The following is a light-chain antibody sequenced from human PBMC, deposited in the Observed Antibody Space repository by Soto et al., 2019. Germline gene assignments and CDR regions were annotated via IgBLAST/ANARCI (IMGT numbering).Light chain of an antibody. CDR2: GAS. V-gene: IGKV3-15*01. J-gene: IGKJ1*01. CDR1: QSMGSN. CDR3: QQFHNWPRT. Sequence: EIVMTQSPATMSVSPGERATLSCRASQSMGSNVAWYQQKPGQAPRLLIYGASTRAAGIPDRFSGSGSGTEFTLTITSLQSEDFAVYYCQQFHNWPRTFGQGTKVDIK.